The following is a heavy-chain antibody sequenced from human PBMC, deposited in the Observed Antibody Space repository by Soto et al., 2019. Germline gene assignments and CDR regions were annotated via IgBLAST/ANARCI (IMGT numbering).Heavy chain of an antibody. D-gene: IGHD6-19*01. J-gene: IGHJ5*02. CDR1: GFTFSSYA. Sequence: GGSLRLSCAASGFTFSSYAMHWGRQAPGKGLEYVSAISSNGGCTYNSNSVKGRFTISSDNSKTRQYLQMGSLRVEDMAVDYCASGSLVGVAGNTNWFDPWGQGTLVTVSS. CDR2: ISSNGGCT. V-gene: IGHV3-64*01. CDR3: ASGSLVGVAGNTNWFDP.